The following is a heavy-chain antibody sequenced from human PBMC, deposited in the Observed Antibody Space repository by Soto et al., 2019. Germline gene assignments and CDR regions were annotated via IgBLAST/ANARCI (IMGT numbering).Heavy chain of an antibody. V-gene: IGHV4-4*07. CDR3: ARDVHYYGSGSSLSLLEH. D-gene: IGHD3-10*01. J-gene: IGHJ1*01. CDR2: TYMNGTT. CDR1: GGSISDYY. Sequence: QVQLRESGPGLVKPSETLSLTCTVSGGSISDYYWSWFRQPAGKGLEWIGRTYMNGTTNYNHSRRGRVSMSVDTSKNQVSLKLSSVTAADTAVYYCARDVHYYGSGSSLSLLEHWGQGTLVTVSS.